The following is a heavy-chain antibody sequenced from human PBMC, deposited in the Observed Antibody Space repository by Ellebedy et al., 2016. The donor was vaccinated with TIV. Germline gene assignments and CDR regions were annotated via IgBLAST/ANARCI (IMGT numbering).Heavy chain of an antibody. CDR2: IRSKAYGGTA. J-gene: IGHJ4*02. CDR3: TRKMTTVVMFDS. V-gene: IGHV3-49*03. D-gene: IGHD4-23*01. Sequence: PGGSLRLSCTASGFTFGDYGMSWFRQAPGKGLEWVGFIRSKAYGGTAEYAASVRGRFTISRDDSKSIAYLQMNSLKTEDTAVYYCTRKMTTVVMFDSWGQGNLVTVS. CDR1: GFTFGDYG.